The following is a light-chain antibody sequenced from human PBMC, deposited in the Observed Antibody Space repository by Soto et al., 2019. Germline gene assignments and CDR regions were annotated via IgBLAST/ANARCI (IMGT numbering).Light chain of an antibody. CDR1: QSVSNK. CDR3: QQHHYWWT. CDR2: GSS. Sequence: EMAEPGCGRSVTTRENAPLPCRASQSVSNKLAWVQQKPGQVPRLLIYGSSKRATGVSARFSGSGSGTEFTLTISSLQSEDFAVYYCQQHHYWWTFGQGAIADIK. J-gene: IGKJ1*01. V-gene: IGKV3-15*01.